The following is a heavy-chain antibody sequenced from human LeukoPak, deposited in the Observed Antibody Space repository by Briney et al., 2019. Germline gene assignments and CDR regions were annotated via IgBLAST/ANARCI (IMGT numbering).Heavy chain of an antibody. CDR1: GFTFSSYS. V-gene: IGHV3-21*01. Sequence: GGSLRLSCAASGFTFSSYSMNWVRQAPGKGLEWVSSISSSSSYIYYADSVKGRFTISRDNAKNSLYLQMNSLRAEDTAVYYCARGRRIVVVAATVYYYYMDVWGKGTTVTISS. CDR3: ARGRRIVVVAATVYYYYMDV. CDR2: ISSSSSYI. J-gene: IGHJ6*03. D-gene: IGHD2-15*01.